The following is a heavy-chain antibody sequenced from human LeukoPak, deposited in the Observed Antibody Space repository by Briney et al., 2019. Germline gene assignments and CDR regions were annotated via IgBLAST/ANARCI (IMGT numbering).Heavy chain of an antibody. J-gene: IGHJ4*02. CDR1: GYTFTGYY. V-gene: IGHV1-2*02. CDR2: INPNSGRT. Sequence: GASVKVSCKASGYTFTGYYMHWVRQAPGQGLEWMGWINPNSGRTNYAQKFQGRVTMTRDTSISTAYMELSRLRSDDTAVYYCARVRGGRSQLPLSPFDYWGQGTLVTVSS. D-gene: IGHD2-15*01. CDR3: ARVRGGRSQLPLSPFDY.